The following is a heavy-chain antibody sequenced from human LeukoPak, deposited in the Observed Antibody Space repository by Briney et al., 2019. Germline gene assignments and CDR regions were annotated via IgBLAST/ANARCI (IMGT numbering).Heavy chain of an antibody. CDR1: GFTFSSYA. V-gene: IGHV4-39*01. J-gene: IGHJ4*02. CDR3: ASLKNIVGATQIDY. Sequence: GSLRLSCAASGFTFSSYAMSWIRQPPGKGLEWIGSIYYSGSTYYNPSLKSRVTISVDTSKNQLSLKLSSVTAADTAVYYCASLKNIVGATQIDYWGQGTLVTVSS. D-gene: IGHD1-26*01. CDR2: IYYSGST.